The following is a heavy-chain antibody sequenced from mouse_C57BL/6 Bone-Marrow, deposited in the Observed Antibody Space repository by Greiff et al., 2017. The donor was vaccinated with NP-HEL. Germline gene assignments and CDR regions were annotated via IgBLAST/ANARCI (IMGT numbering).Heavy chain of an antibody. Sequence: VQLKESGGGLVKPGGSLKLSCAASGFTFSDYGMHWVRQAPEKGLEWVAYISSGSSTIYYADTVKGRFTISRDNAKNTLFLQMTSLRSEDTAMYYCARFDYDYGGYAMDYWGQGTSVTVSS. CDR2: ISSGSSTI. CDR3: ARFDYDYGGYAMDY. V-gene: IGHV5-17*01. J-gene: IGHJ4*01. D-gene: IGHD2-4*01. CDR1: GFTFSDYG.